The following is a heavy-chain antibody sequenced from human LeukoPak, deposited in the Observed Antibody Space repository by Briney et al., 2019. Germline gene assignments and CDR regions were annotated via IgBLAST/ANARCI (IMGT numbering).Heavy chain of an antibody. CDR1: GYTFTSYY. D-gene: IGHD6-13*01. J-gene: IGHJ3*02. CDR3: ARVITGVAAAGTAFDI. CDR2: IIPIFGTA. Sequence: GASVKVSCKASGYTFTSYYMHWVRQAPGQGLEWMGGIIPIFGTANYAQKFQGRVTITADKSTSTAYMELSSLRSEDTAVYYCARVITGVAAAGTAFDIWGQGTMVTVSS. V-gene: IGHV1-69*06.